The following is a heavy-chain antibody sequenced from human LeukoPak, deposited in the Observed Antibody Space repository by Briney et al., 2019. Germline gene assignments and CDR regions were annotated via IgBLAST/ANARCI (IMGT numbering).Heavy chain of an antibody. CDR2: INSDGSST. D-gene: IGHD4-17*01. CDR3: ARWGYTVTTSH. V-gene: IGHV3-74*01. CDR1: GFTFSSYW. Sequence: GGSLRLSCAASGFTFSSYWMHWVRQAPGKGLVWVPRINSDGSSTSYADYVKGRFTISRDNAKNTLYLQMNSLRAEDTAVYYCARWGYTVTTSHWGQGTLVTVSS. J-gene: IGHJ4*02.